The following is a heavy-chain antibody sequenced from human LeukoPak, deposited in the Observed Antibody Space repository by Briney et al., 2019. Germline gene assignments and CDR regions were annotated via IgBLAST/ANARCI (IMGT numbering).Heavy chain of an antibody. CDR2: ISGSGGST. D-gene: IGHD3-22*01. J-gene: IGHJ5*02. V-gene: IGHV3-23*01. CDR1: GFTFSSYA. Sequence: GGSLRLSCAASGFTFSSYAMGWVRQAPGKGLEWVSAISGSGGSTYYADSVKGRFTFSRDNSKNTLYLQMNSLRAEDTAVYYCALHSHYYDSSGYYPREDWFDPWGQGTLVTVSS. CDR3: ALHSHYYDSSGYYPREDWFDP.